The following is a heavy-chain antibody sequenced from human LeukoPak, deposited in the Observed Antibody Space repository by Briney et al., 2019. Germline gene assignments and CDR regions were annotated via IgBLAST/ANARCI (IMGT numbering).Heavy chain of an antibody. D-gene: IGHD2-2*01. CDR2: INPNSGGT. J-gene: IGHJ3*02. Sequence: ASVKVSCKASGYTFTGYYMHWVRQAPGQGLEWMGWINPNSGGTNYAQKFQGRVTMTRDTSISTAYMELSRLRSDDTAVYYCARDISNPPYQLLLFDIWGQGTMVTVSS. V-gene: IGHV1-2*02. CDR3: ARDISNPPYQLLLFDI. CDR1: GYTFTGYY.